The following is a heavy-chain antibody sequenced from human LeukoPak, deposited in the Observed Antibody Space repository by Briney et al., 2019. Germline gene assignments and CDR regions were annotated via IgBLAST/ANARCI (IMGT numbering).Heavy chain of an antibody. Sequence: GGSLRLSCAASGFTFSSYWMSWVRQAPGKGLEWVANIKQDGGEKYYVDSVKGRFTISRDNARNSLYLQMNSLRPEDTAVYYCAGRGDGNLYYFDHWGQGTLITASS. D-gene: IGHD5-24*01. J-gene: IGHJ4*02. CDR1: GFTFSSYW. CDR2: IKQDGGEK. V-gene: IGHV3-7*04. CDR3: AGRGDGNLYYFDH.